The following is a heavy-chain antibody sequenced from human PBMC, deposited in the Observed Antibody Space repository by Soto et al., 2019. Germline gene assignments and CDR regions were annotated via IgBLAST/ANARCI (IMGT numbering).Heavy chain of an antibody. J-gene: IGHJ5*02. D-gene: IGHD4-17*01. CDR3: ARSSMTTVVTPYNWFDP. V-gene: IGHV4-59*01. CDR2: IYYSGST. CDR1: GGSISSYY. Sequence: SETLSLPCTVSGGSISSYYWSWIRQPPGKGLEWIGYIYYSGSTNYNPSLKSRVTISVDTSKNQFSLKLSSVTAADTAVYYCARSSMTTVVTPYNWFDPWGQGTLVTVPS.